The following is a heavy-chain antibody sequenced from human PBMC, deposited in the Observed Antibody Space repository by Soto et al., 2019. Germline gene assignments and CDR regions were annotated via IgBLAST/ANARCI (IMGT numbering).Heavy chain of an antibody. CDR1: GGSISSSNW. J-gene: IGHJ4*02. D-gene: IGHD5-12*01. Sequence: QVQLQESGPGLVKPSGTLSLTCAVSGGSISSSNWWSWVRQPPGKGLEWIGDIYYSGNTNYNPSLKIRVTMSVDKSKNQFSLKLSSVTAADTAVYYCARTGYSGYDPTEFDYWGQGTLVTVSS. CDR2: IYYSGNT. V-gene: IGHV4-4*02. CDR3: ARTGYSGYDPTEFDY.